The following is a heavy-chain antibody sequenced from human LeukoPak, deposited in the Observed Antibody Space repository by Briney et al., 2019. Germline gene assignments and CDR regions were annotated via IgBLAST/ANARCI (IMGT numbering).Heavy chain of an antibody. D-gene: IGHD2-2*01. J-gene: IGHJ4*02. V-gene: IGHV1-2*02. Sequence: ASVKVSCKACGYTFTGCYMHWVRQAPGQGLEWMGWINPNSGGTNYAQKFQGRVTMTRDTSISTAYMELSRLTSDDTAVYYCARVDIPAATSRWEWGQGTLVTVSS. CDR1: GYTFTGCY. CDR3: ARVDIPAATSRWE. CDR2: INPNSGGT.